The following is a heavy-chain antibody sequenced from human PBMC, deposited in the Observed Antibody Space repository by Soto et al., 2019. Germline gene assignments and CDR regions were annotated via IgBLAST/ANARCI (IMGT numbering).Heavy chain of an antibody. J-gene: IGHJ6*02. Sequence: QVQLQESGPGLVKPSGTLSLTCAVSGGSISSSNWWSWVRQPPGKGLEWIAEIFHNGNTYSNPSLEGRVTMSLDKSKNPFSLNLNSVTAADTAVYYCASRTYAMDVWGQGTKVTVSS. CDR1: GGSISSSNW. CDR2: IFHNGNT. CDR3: ASRTYAMDV. V-gene: IGHV4-4*02.